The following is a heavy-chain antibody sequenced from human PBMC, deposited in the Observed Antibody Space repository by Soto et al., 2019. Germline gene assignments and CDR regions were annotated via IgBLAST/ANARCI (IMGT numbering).Heavy chain of an antibody. D-gene: IGHD6-13*01. CDR2: IYWDDDK. Sequence: QITLKESGPTLVKPTQTLTLTCTFSGFSLSTSGVGVGWIRQPPGKALEWLALIYWDDDKRYSPSLKSRLSITKDTSKNQVVLTMTNMDPVDTATYYCAHRRCSSWYECWFDPWGQGTLVTVSS. CDR3: AHRRCSSWYECWFDP. CDR1: GFSLSTSGVG. V-gene: IGHV2-5*02. J-gene: IGHJ5*02.